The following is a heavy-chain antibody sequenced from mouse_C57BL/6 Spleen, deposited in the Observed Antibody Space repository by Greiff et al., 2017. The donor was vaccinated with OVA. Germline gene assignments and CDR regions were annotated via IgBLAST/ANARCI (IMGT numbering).Heavy chain of an antibody. J-gene: IGHJ4*01. CDR3: ARLISNYEDYAMDY. Sequence: DVHLVESGGGLVQPGGSLSLSCAASGFTFTDYYMSWVRQPPGKALEWLGFIRNKANGYTTEYSASVKGRFTISRDNSQSILYLQMNALRAEDSATYYCARLISNYEDYAMDYWGQGTSVTVSS. V-gene: IGHV7-3*01. D-gene: IGHD2-5*01. CDR1: GFTFTDYY. CDR2: IRNKANGYTT.